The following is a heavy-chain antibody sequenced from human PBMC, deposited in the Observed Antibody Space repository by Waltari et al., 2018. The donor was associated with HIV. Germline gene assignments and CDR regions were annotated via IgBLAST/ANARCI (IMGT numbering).Heavy chain of an antibody. CDR2: IGYDGNEK. CDR1: GFTSSRYA. CDR3: TRGRGGPDY. D-gene: IGHD3-10*01. J-gene: IGHJ4*02. Sequence: QVQLVESGGGVVQPGRSLRLSCAAHGFTSSRYAMHWVRQAPGKGLEWGAVIGYDGNEKYYADAVKGRFTISRGNSRNTLYLQMNSLRAEDTAVYYCTRGRGGPDYWGQGTLVTVSS. V-gene: IGHV3-30*01.